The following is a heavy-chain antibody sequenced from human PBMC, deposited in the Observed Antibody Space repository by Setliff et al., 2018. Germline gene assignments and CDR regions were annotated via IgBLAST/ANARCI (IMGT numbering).Heavy chain of an antibody. CDR3: ARLYRPESRYYFFDY. D-gene: IGHD3-3*01. J-gene: IGHJ4*02. CDR1: GFTFSSYE. V-gene: IGHV3-48*03. CDR2: ISGSGSSI. Sequence: GGSVRLSCAASGFTFSSYEMNWVRQAPGKGLEWVSYISGSGSSIFYADSVKGRFTISRDNAKNSLYLQMNSLRAEDTAVYYCARLYRPESRYYFFDYWGQGTLVTVSS.